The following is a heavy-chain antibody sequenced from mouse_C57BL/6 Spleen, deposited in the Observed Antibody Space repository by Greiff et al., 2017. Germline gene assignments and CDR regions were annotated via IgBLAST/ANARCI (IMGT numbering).Heavy chain of an antibody. D-gene: IGHD2-14*01. CDR3: AREGVRQDWYFDG. CDR1: GYSITSGYY. Sequence: VQLKESGPGLVKPSQSLSLTCSVTGYSITSGYYWNWIRQFPGNKLEWMGYISYDGSNNYNPSLKNRISITRDTSKNQCFLKLNSVTTEDTATYYCAREGVRQDWYFDGWGTGTTVTVSS. CDR2: ISYDGSN. V-gene: IGHV3-6*01. J-gene: IGHJ1*03.